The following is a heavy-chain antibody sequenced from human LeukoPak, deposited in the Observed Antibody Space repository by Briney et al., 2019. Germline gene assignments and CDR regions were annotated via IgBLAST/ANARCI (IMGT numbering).Heavy chain of an antibody. CDR2: TYYRSKWYN. CDR3: ATTRTGYFDY. CDR1: GDSVSSNSAA. V-gene: IGHV6-1*01. D-gene: IGHD7-27*01. J-gene: IGHJ4*02. Sequence: SQTLSLTCAISGDSVSSNSAAWNWIRQSPLRGLEWLGRTYYRSKWYNDYAVSVKSQITINPDTSKNQFSLHLNSVTPEDTAVYYCATTRTGYFDYWGQGTLVTVSS.